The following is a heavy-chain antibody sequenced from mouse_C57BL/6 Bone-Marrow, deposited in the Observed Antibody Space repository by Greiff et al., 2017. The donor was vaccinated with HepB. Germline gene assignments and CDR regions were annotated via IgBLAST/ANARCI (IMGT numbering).Heavy chain of an antibody. J-gene: IGHJ2*01. CDR3: ARQGGYYYY. CDR1: GFTFSSYG. CDR2: ISSGGSYT. D-gene: IGHD2-3*01. V-gene: IGHV5-6*01. Sequence: EVKLMESGGDLVKPGGSLKLSCAASGFTFSSYGMSWVRQTPDKRLEWVATISSGGSYTYYPDSVKGRCTISRNNAKNTLYLQKISLKSEDTAMYYCARQGGYYYYWGRGTTLTVSS.